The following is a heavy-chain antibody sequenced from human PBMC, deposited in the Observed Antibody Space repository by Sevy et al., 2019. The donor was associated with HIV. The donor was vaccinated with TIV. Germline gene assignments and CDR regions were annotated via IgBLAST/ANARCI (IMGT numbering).Heavy chain of an antibody. D-gene: IGHD2-15*01. Sequence: GGSLRLSCAASGFTFSSYGMHWVRQAPGKGLEWVALIWYDGSNKYYADSVKGRFTISRDNSKNTLYLQMNSLRAEDTAVYYCAKGACSGGSCYWGGDYYYYHRDVWGKGTTVTVSS. J-gene: IGHJ6*03. CDR1: GFTFSSYG. V-gene: IGHV3-33*06. CDR2: IWYDGSNK. CDR3: AKGACSGGSCYWGGDYYYYHRDV.